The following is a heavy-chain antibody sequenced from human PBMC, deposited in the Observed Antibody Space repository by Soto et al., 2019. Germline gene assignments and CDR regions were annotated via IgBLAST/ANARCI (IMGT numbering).Heavy chain of an antibody. CDR1: GGSISSGGYY. Sequence: SETLSLTCTVSGGSISSGGYYWSWIRQHPGKGLEWIGYIYYSGSTYYNPSLKSRVTISVDTSKNQFSLKLSSVTAADTVVYYCAREGALHNLNYYYGMDVWGQGTTVTVS. V-gene: IGHV4-31*03. D-gene: IGHD1-1*01. J-gene: IGHJ6*02. CDR3: AREGALHNLNYYYGMDV. CDR2: IYYSGST.